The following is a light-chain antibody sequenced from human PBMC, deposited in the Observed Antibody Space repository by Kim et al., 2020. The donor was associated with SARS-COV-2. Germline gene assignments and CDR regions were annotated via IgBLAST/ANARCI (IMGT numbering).Light chain of an antibody. CDR1: QSVLHRSNNKTS. Sequence: ANINCKSSQSVLHRSNNKTSLAWYQKKPRQPPKLLIYWASTRESGVPDRFSGSGSGTDFTLTISSLQAEDVAIYYCQQYYVSPLTFGGGTKVDIK. CDR2: WAS. J-gene: IGKJ4*01. V-gene: IGKV4-1*01. CDR3: QQYYVSPLT.